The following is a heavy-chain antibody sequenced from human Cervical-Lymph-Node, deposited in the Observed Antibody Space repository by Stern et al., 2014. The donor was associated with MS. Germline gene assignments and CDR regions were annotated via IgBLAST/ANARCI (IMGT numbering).Heavy chain of an antibody. D-gene: IGHD1-1*01. CDR3: ARPPPRRKWDDPNYGMDV. CDR2: IYPDDSDI. J-gene: IGHJ6*02. Sequence: EVQLEESGAEVKKPGESLKISCKGSGYTFTNNWIAWVRQMPGKGLEWMGIIYPDDSDIRYSPSLQGQVTISADKSTSPASLQGSSLKAADSAVYYCARPPPRRKWDDPNYGMDVWGQGTTVTVSS. V-gene: IGHV5-51*03. CDR1: GYTFTNNW.